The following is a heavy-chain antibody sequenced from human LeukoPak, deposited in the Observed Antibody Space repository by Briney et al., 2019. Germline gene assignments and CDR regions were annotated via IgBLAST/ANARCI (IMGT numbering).Heavy chain of an antibody. D-gene: IGHD1-26*01. Sequence: ASVKVSCKASGYTFSGYYIHWVRQAPGQGLEWMGWINPNSGGTNYAQKFQGRVTMTRDTSISTAYMELSRLRSEDTAVYYCARGRNSGSSRAMGYWGQGTLVTVSS. V-gene: IGHV1-2*02. CDR2: INPNSGGT. J-gene: IGHJ4*02. CDR3: ARGRNSGSSRAMGY. CDR1: GYTFSGYY.